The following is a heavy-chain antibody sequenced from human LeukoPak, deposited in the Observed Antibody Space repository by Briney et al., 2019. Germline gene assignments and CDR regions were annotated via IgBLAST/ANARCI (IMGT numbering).Heavy chain of an antibody. Sequence: GGSLRLSCAASGFKFSTYWMSWVRQAPGKGLEWVANIHPDGIEKYHVDSVKGRFAIFRDNARNLLYLQMSSLRADDTAVYYCSRGDDFSGDSWGQGTLVTVSS. J-gene: IGHJ5*01. V-gene: IGHV3-7*04. CDR3: SRGDDFSGDS. D-gene: IGHD2-21*02. CDR1: GFKFSTYW. CDR2: IHPDGIEK.